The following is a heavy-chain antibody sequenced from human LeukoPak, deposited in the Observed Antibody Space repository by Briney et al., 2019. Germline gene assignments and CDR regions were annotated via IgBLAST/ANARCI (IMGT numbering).Heavy chain of an antibody. Sequence: SETPSLTCTVSGGSISSDYWSWIRQPAGKGLEWIGRIYTSGSTNYSPSLKSRVTISVDTSKNQFSLKLNSVTAADTAVYYCAREGFYGTCFDYWGQGTLVTVSS. CDR1: GGSISSDY. CDR3: AREGFYGTCFDY. V-gene: IGHV4-4*07. D-gene: IGHD2/OR15-2a*01. J-gene: IGHJ4*02. CDR2: IYTSGST.